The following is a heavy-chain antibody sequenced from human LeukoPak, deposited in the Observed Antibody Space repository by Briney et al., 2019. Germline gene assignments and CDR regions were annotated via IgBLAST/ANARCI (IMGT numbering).Heavy chain of an antibody. CDR2: INHSGST. J-gene: IGHJ4*02. D-gene: IGHD1-26*01. Sequence: SETLSHTCAVYGGSFSGYYWSWIRQPPGKGLEWIGEINHSGSTNYNPSLKSRVTISVDTSKNQFSLKLSSVTAADTAVYYCASLVGATPFDYWGQGTLVTVSS. CDR1: GGSFSGYY. CDR3: ASLVGATPFDY. V-gene: IGHV4-34*01.